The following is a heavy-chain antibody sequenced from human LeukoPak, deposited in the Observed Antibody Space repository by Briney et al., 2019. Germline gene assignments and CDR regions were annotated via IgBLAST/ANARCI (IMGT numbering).Heavy chain of an antibody. J-gene: IGHJ3*02. CDR2: ISGSSGST. Sequence: ETLSLTCTVSGGSISSYYWSWIRQPPGKGLEWVSAISGSSGSTYYADSVKGRFTISRDNSKNTLYLQMNSLRAEDTAVYYCAKPPITMIVVVITPRVGDIWGQGTVVTVSS. CDR1: GGSISSYY. D-gene: IGHD3-22*01. CDR3: AKPPITMIVVVITPRVGDI. V-gene: IGHV3-23*01.